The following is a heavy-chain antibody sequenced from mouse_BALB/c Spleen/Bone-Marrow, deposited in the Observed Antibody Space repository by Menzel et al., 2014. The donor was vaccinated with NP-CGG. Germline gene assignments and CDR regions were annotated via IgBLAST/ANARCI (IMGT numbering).Heavy chain of an antibody. CDR2: INPYNGDT. CDR1: GYSFTGYF. CDR3: ARGGLLRAMDY. D-gene: IGHD2-3*01. V-gene: IGHV1-20*02. Sequence: VQLKESGPELVKPGASVKISCKASGYSFTGYFMNWVMQSHGKSLEWIGRINPYNGDTFYNQKFKGKATLTVDESSSTAHMELRSLASEDSAVYYCARGGLLRAMDYWGQGTSVTVSS. J-gene: IGHJ4*01.